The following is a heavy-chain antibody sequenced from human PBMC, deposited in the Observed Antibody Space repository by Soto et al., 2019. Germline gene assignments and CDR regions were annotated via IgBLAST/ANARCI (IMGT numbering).Heavy chain of an antibody. D-gene: IGHD1-26*01. J-gene: IGHJ4*02. CDR1: GGSMNSHS. Sequence: QVQLQESGPGLVKPSETLPLTCTVSGGSMNSHSWAWIRQPAGKTLEWIGRIYASGNTNYNPSLKSRVSMSVDTSKNQFTLKLNFVAAADTAVYYCARDREVGATSGSLEYWGQGTLVSVSS. V-gene: IGHV4-4*07. CDR3: ARDREVGATSGSLEY. CDR2: IYASGNT.